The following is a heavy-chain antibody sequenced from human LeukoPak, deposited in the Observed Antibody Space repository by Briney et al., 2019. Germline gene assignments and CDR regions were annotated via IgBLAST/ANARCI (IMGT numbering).Heavy chain of an antibody. V-gene: IGHV4-34*01. Sequence: PSETLSLTCAVYEGSLTGYFWSWIRQPPGKGLEWIGEINHSGSTNYNPSLKSRVTISVDTSKNQFSLKLSSVTAADTAVYYCARGPRQWLVNDNWFDPWGQGTLVTVSS. J-gene: IGHJ5*02. CDR3: ARGPRQWLVNDNWFDP. CDR2: INHSGST. D-gene: IGHD6-19*01. CDR1: EGSLTGYF.